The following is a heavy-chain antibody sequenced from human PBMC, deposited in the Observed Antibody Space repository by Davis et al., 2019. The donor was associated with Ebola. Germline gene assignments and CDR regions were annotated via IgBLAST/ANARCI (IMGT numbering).Heavy chain of an antibody. CDR1: GFTFSDHF. CDR2: IWYDGSRE. Sequence: GESLKISCVASGFTFSDHFMIWIRQAPGKGLEWLAVIWYDGSREFFADSMKGRFTISRDTSKNTLFLQNNSLRAEDTAVYYCAASVAATGVYYYYMDVWGKGTAVSVSS. V-gene: IGHV3-33*08. D-gene: IGHD7-27*01. CDR3: AASVAATGVYYYYMDV. J-gene: IGHJ6*03.